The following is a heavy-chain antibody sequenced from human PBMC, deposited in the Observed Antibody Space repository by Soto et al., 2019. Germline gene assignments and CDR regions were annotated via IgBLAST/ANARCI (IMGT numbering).Heavy chain of an antibody. CDR1: GFTFSSYW. V-gene: IGHV3-74*01. Sequence: HPGGSLRLSCAASGFTFSSYWMHWVRQAPGKGLVWVSRINSDGSSTSYADSVKGRFTISRDNAKNTLYLQMNSLRAEDTAVYYCARGYSSRPYPFPNFDYWGQGTLVTVS. CDR3: ARGYSSRPYPFPNFDY. J-gene: IGHJ4*02. D-gene: IGHD6-13*01. CDR2: INSDGSST.